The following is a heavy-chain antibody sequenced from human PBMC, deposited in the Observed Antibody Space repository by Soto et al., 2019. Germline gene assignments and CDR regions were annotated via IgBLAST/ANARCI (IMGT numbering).Heavy chain of an antibody. CDR1: GYSFTSYW. D-gene: IGHD1-26*01. CDR3: ARGLSGWELPRSPFDY. V-gene: IGHV5-51*01. Sequence: VESLKISCKDSGYSFTSYWIVWVLQMPGKGLEWMGIIYPGDSDTRYSPSFQGQVTISADKSISTAYLQWSSLKASDTAMYYCARGLSGWELPRSPFDYWGQGTMVTVSS. J-gene: IGHJ4*02. CDR2: IYPGDSDT.